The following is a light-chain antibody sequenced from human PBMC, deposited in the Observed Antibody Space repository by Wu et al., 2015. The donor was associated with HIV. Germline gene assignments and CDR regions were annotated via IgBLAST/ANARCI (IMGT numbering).Light chain of an antibody. J-gene: IGKJ2*01. CDR2: KAS. CDR3: QQYNSSPYT. V-gene: IGKV1-5*03. Sequence: DIQMTQSPSTLSASVGDRVTIACRASQSINNWLAWYQQRPGNAPKLLIYKASSLESGVPSRFSGSGSGTEFILTISSLQPDDFGSYYCQQYNSSPYTFGQGTKLEIK. CDR1: QSINNW.